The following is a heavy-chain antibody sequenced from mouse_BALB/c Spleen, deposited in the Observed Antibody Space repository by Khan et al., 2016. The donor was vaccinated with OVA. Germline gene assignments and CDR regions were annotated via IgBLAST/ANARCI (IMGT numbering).Heavy chain of an antibody. V-gene: IGHV5-6*01. CDR1: GFTFSSYS. Sequence: EVKLVESGGDLVKPGGSLKFSCAASGFTFSSYSMSWVRQTQDKRLEWVATISSGGDYTYYSDNVKGRFTISRDNAKNTLYMQMSSLKSEDTAMYYCASHFTGSFAYWGQGTLVTVSA. CDR3: ASHFTGSFAY. D-gene: IGHD4-1*01. J-gene: IGHJ3*01. CDR2: ISSGGDYT.